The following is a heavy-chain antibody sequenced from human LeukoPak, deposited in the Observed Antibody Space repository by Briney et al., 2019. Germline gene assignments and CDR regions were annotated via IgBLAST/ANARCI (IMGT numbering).Heavy chain of an antibody. Sequence: GGSLRLSCAASGFTFDDYGMSWVRQASGKGLEWVSGINWNGGSTGYADSVKGRFTISRDNAKNSLYLQMNSLRAEDTALYYCARADCSSSTCYLRSSWFDPWGQGTLVTVSS. D-gene: IGHD2/OR15-2a*01. CDR2: INWNGGST. J-gene: IGHJ5*02. CDR3: ARADCSSSTCYLRSSWFDP. V-gene: IGHV3-20*04. CDR1: GFTFDDYG.